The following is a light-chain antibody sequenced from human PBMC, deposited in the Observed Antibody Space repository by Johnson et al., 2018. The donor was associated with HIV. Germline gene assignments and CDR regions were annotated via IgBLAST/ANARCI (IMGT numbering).Light chain of an antibody. CDR1: SSNIRNNY. Sequence: QLVLTQPPSVSAAPGQKVTISCSGTSSNIRNNYVSWYQQLPGTAPKLLIYENNKRPSGIPDRFSGSKSGTSATLGITGLQTGDEADYYCGTWDSTLSAGGYVFGTGTKVTV. V-gene: IGLV1-51*02. CDR2: ENN. CDR3: GTWDSTLSAGGYV. J-gene: IGLJ1*01.